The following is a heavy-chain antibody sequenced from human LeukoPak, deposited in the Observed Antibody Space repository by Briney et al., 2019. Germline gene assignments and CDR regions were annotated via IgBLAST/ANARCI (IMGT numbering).Heavy chain of an antibody. V-gene: IGHV3-33*01. CDR3: ARACSGWGCFDP. CDR2: IWYDGSNE. Sequence: GGSLRLSCAASGFTFNSYGMHWVRQAPGKGLEWVAVIWYDGSNEYYADSVKGRFTISRDNSKNTLYLQMHSLRPEDTAMYYCARACSGWGCFDPWGQGTLLTVSS. CDR1: GFTFNSYG. J-gene: IGHJ5*02. D-gene: IGHD6-19*01.